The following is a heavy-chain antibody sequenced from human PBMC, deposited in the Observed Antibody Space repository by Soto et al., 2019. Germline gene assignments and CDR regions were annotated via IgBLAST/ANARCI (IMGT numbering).Heavy chain of an antibody. CDR3: AKDLIWFGELLFDP. D-gene: IGHD3-10*01. Sequence: GGSLRLSCAASGFTFSTYAMNWVRQAPGKGLEWVSAISGSASTTYYADSVRGRFTVSRDNSKNMLYLQMNSLRAEDTALYYCAKDLIWFGELLFDPWGQGTLVTVSS. CDR1: GFTFSTYA. V-gene: IGHV3-23*01. CDR2: ISGSASTT. J-gene: IGHJ5*02.